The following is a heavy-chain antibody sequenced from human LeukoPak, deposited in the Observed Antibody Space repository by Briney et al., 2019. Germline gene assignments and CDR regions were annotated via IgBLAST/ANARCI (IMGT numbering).Heavy chain of an antibody. CDR1: GGSVSSYY. J-gene: IGHJ4*02. Sequence: SDTLSLTCTVSGGSVSSYYWSWIRQPPGKGLEWIGYIYTSGSTNYNPALKSRVVISVDTSKNQFSLKLRSVTAADTAVYYCARQAGGWLGNWGQGTLVSVSS. CDR2: IYTSGST. D-gene: IGHD6-19*01. CDR3: ARQAGGWLGN. V-gene: IGHV4-4*09.